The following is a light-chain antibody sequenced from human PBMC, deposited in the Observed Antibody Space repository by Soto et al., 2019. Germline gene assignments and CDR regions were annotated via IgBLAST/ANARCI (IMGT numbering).Light chain of an antibody. V-gene: IGKV1-5*03. Sequence: DIQMTQSPSTLSASVGDRVTITCRASQSISSWLAWYQQKPGKAPKLLIYKASSVESGVPSRFSGSGSGTEFTLTISSLHADDFATYYCQQFNIYSWTFGQGTKVEI. CDR3: QQFNIYSWT. J-gene: IGKJ1*01. CDR1: QSISSW. CDR2: KAS.